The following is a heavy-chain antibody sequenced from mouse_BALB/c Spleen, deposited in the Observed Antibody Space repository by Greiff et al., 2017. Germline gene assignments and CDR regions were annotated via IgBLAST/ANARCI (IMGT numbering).Heavy chain of an antibody. CDR2: IWAGGST. D-gene: IGHD2-14*01. CDR1: GFSLTSYG. J-gene: IGHJ2*01. CDR3: AREWNGDYTYDVGFDY. V-gene: IGHV2-9*02. Sequence: QVQLKESGPGLVAPSQSLSITCTVSGFSLTSYGVHWVRQPPGKGLEWLGVIWAGGSTNYNSALMSRLSIGKDNSKSQVFLKMNSLQTDDTAMYYCAREWNGDYTYDVGFDYWGQGTTLTVSS.